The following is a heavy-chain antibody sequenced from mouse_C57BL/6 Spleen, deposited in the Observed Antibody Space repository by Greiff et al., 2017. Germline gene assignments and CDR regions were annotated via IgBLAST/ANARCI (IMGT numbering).Heavy chain of an antibody. D-gene: IGHD1-1*01. V-gene: IGHV14-1*01. CDR2: IDPEDGDT. Sequence: EVQLQQSGAELVRPGASVKLSCTASGFNIKDYYMHWVKQRPEQGLEWIGRIDPEDGDTEYAPKFQGKVTMTADTSSNTAYLQLSSLTSEDTAVYYCTTGSSYPYYAMDYWGQGTSVTVSS. CDR3: TTGSSYPYYAMDY. J-gene: IGHJ4*01. CDR1: GFNIKDYY.